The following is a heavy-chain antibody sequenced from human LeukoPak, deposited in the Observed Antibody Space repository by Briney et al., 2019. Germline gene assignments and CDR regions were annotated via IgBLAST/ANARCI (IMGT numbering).Heavy chain of an antibody. V-gene: IGHV1-69*04. Sequence: SVKVSCKASGGTFSSYAISWVRQAPGQGLEWMGRIIPILGIANYAQKFQGRVTITADKSTSTAYMELSSLRSEDTAVYYCARDFSVGATQAGDYWGQGTLVTVSS. CDR1: GGTFSSYA. CDR3: ARDFSVGATQAGDY. J-gene: IGHJ4*02. CDR2: IIPILGIA. D-gene: IGHD1-26*01.